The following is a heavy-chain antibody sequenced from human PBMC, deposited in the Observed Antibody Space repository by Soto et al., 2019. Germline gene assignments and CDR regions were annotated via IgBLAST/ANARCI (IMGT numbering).Heavy chain of an antibody. CDR3: AMYNWNYVARADWFDP. J-gene: IGHJ5*02. D-gene: IGHD1-7*01. CDR2: IFSSGST. V-gene: IGHV4-39*01. CDR1: GDSISSSGYH. Sequence: KPSETLSLTCSVSGDSISSSGYHWGWIRQPPGKGLEWIGTIFSSGSTYYNPSLKSRITISVDASKNQFSLRLTSVTAADTSVYYCAMYNWNYVARADWFDPWGLGTLVTVSS.